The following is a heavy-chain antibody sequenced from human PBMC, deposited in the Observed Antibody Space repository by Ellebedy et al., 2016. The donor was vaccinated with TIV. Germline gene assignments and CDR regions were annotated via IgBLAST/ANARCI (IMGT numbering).Heavy chain of an antibody. CDR3: AREILSYEGY. V-gene: IGHV3-7*01. Sequence: GESLKISCAASGFTLSSYWMNWVRQAPGKGLEWVANINQGNTEKHYVDSVKGRFTISRDNAKKSRYLQMNSRRVEDMALYYCAREILSYEGYWGQGTLVTVSS. J-gene: IGHJ4*02. CDR2: INQGNTEK. D-gene: IGHD3-16*01. CDR1: GFTLSSYW.